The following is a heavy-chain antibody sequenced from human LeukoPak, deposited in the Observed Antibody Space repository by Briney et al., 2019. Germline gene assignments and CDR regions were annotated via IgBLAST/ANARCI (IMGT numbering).Heavy chain of an antibody. Sequence: ASVKVSCKASGYTFTGYFMHWVRQAPGHGLEWMGWINPNSGGTNYAQKFHCRVTMTTDTSIRTAYMELSRLRSDDTAVYYCAREPTRQVWLPWVWYYYYMDVWGKGTTVTVSS. CDR2: INPNSGGT. CDR1: GYTFTGYF. CDR3: AREPTRQVWLPWVWYYYYMDV. V-gene: IGHV1-2*02. J-gene: IGHJ6*03. D-gene: IGHD5-18*01.